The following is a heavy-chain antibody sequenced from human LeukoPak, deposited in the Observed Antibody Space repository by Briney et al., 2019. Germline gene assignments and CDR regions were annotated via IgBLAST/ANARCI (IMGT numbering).Heavy chain of an antibody. Sequence: GGSLRLSCAASGFTFDDYGMSWVRQAPGKGLEWVSGISWNSGSIGYADSVKGRFTISRDNAKNSLYLQMNSLRAEDTALYYCAKDSTRYDILTGYFNNWGQGTLVTVSS. J-gene: IGHJ4*02. D-gene: IGHD3-9*01. V-gene: IGHV3-9*01. CDR2: ISWNSGSI. CDR3: AKDSTRYDILTGYFNN. CDR1: GFTFDDYG.